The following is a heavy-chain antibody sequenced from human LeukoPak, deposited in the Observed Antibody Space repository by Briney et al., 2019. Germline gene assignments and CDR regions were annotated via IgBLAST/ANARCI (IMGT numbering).Heavy chain of an antibody. CDR1: GYTFTSYD. J-gene: IGHJ6*02. V-gene: IGHV1-8*01. D-gene: IGHD1-1*01. Sequence: ASVKVSCKASGYTFTSYDINWVRQATGQGLEWMGWMNPNSGNTGYAQKFQGRVTMTRNTSISTAYMELSSLRPEDTAVYYCARGGTGWYYYYYYGMDVWGQGTTVTVSS. CDR2: MNPNSGNT. CDR3: ARGGTGWYYYYYYGMDV.